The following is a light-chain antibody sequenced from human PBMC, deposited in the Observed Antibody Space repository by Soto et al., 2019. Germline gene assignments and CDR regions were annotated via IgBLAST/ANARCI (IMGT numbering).Light chain of an antibody. CDR3: QKYDTWPLT. V-gene: IGKV3-15*01. J-gene: IGKJ4*01. CDR1: QSFGTN. Sequence: DIVLTQSPVTLSVSPGEGATLSCRASQSFGTNLGWYQQKSGQAPRLLIYGTSISATGIPARFSGSGSGTEFNLTISSLQSEDLAVYYCQKYDTWPLTFGGGTKVEIK. CDR2: GTS.